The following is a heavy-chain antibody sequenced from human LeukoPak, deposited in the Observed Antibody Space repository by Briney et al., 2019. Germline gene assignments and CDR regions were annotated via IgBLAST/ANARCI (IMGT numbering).Heavy chain of an antibody. CDR1: GFTLSSYG. CDR3: ARSSTWLSYGMDV. Sequence: PGGSLRLSCAASGFTLSSYGMHWVRQAPGKGLEWVAVIWYDGSNKYYADSVKGRFTISRDNSKNTLYLQMNGLRAEDTAVYYCARSSTWLSYGMDVWGQGTTVTVSS. D-gene: IGHD6-19*01. V-gene: IGHV3-33*01. CDR2: IWYDGSNK. J-gene: IGHJ6*02.